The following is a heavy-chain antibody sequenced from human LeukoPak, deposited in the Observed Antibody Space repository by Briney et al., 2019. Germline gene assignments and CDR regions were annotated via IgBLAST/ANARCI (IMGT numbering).Heavy chain of an antibody. D-gene: IGHD1-1*01. J-gene: IGHJ4*02. CDR3: ARDRGSYYIDF. V-gene: IGHV3-48*01. Sequence: GGSLRLSCAASGFTFTNYAMNWVRQAPGKGVEWVSYISSGGSTIYYADSVKGRFTISRNNARNSLYLQMDSLRAEDTALYYCARDRGSYYIDFWGQGTPVTVSS. CDR2: ISSGGSTI. CDR1: GFTFTNYA.